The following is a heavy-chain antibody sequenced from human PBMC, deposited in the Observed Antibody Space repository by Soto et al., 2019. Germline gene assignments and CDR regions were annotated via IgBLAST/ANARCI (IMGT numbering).Heavy chain of an antibody. V-gene: IGHV1-18*04. CDR2: ISPYNGNT. J-gene: IGHJ5*02. CDR1: GYTFVSYG. Sequence: QIQLVQSAAEVKKPGASVKVSCKTSGYTFVSYGISWVRQAPGQGLEWMGWISPYNGNTNFAQRFRGRVPLTTDTSTDNVDLDLGSLNPDDTAVYYCSREQDSFESSAYYDHWGQGTLITVSS. D-gene: IGHD3-22*01. CDR3: SREQDSFESSAYYDH.